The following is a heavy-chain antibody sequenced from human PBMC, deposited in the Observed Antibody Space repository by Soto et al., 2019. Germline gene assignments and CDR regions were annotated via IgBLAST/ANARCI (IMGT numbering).Heavy chain of an antibody. V-gene: IGHV1-46*01. J-gene: IGHJ4*02. D-gene: IGHD1-26*01. Sequence: ASVKLTSKASGFALTGDYMRWGRQSPGQGLEWMGIINPSGGSTSYAQKFQGRVTMTRDTSTSTVYMELSSLRSEETAVYYCARVARSGSYSYWGQGTLVTVSS. CDR3: ARVARSGSYSY. CDR2: INPSGGST. CDR1: GFALTGDY.